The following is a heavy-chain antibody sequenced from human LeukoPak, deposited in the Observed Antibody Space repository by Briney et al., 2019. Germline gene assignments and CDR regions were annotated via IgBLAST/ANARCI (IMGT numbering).Heavy chain of an antibody. CDR2: IYYSGST. CDR1: GGSISSSSYY. V-gene: IGHV4-61*05. D-gene: IGHD6-19*01. J-gene: IGHJ6*02. Sequence: SETLSLTCTVSGGSISSSSYYWGWIRQPPGKGLEWIGYIYYSGSTNYNPSLKSRVTISVDTSKNQFSLKLSSVTAADTAVYYCARVSGPVQQWLVRPYYYYGMDVWGQGTTVTVSS. CDR3: ARVSGPVQQWLVRPYYYYGMDV.